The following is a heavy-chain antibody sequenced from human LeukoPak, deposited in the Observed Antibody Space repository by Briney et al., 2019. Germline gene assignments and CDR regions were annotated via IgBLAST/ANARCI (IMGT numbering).Heavy chain of an antibody. J-gene: IGHJ4*02. V-gene: IGHV3-23*01. Sequence: GGSLRLSCAASGFTFSRYAMNWVRQAPGKGLVWVSAISGSGGSTYYADSVKGRFTISRDNSKSTLYLQMNSLRAEDSAVYYCAKDRFYGSGSYTFDSWGQGTLVTVSS. CDR1: GFTFSRYA. CDR2: ISGSGGST. D-gene: IGHD3-10*01. CDR3: AKDRFYGSGSYTFDS.